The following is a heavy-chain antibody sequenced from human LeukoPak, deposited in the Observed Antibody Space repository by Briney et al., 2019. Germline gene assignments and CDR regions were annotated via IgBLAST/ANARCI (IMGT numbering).Heavy chain of an antibody. V-gene: IGHV3-21*01. Sequence: GSLRILCSSSGITFHCHKQNLVPQGPGEGLELVSSISSSSSYIYYADSVKGRFTISRDNSKNTLYLQMNSLRAEDTAVYYCAKGGGGYRNGFSVWGKGTTVTVSS. CDR3: AKGGGGYRNGFSV. CDR1: GITFHCHK. CDR2: ISSSSSYI. J-gene: IGHJ6*04. D-gene: IGHD5-18*01.